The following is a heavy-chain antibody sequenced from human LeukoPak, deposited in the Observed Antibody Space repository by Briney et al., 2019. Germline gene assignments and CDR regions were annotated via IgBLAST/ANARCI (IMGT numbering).Heavy chain of an antibody. CDR1: GFTFSSYG. D-gene: IGHD2-15*01. J-gene: IGHJ4*02. CDR2: ISGSGGST. Sequence: PGGSLRLSCAASGFTFSSYGMGWVRQAPGKGLEWVSAISGSGGSTYYADSVRGRFTISRDTSRSTLYLQMNSLRAEDAAVYYCAKAPVTSCRGAFCYPFDYWGQGTLVTVSS. V-gene: IGHV3-23*01. CDR3: AKAPVTSCRGAFCYPFDY.